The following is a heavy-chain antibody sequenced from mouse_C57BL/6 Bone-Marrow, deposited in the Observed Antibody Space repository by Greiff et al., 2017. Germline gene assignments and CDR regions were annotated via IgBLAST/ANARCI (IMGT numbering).Heavy chain of an antibody. CDR3: ARTLDGYYPPRFAY. Sequence: QVHVKQSGAELARPGASVKLSCKASGYTFTSYGISWVKQRTGQGLEWIGEIYPRSGNTYYNEKFKGKATLTADNSSSTAYMELRSLTSEDSAIYFCARTLDGYYPPRFAYWGQGTLVTVSA. J-gene: IGHJ3*01. CDR2: IYPRSGNT. V-gene: IGHV1-81*01. CDR1: GYTFTSYG. D-gene: IGHD2-3*01.